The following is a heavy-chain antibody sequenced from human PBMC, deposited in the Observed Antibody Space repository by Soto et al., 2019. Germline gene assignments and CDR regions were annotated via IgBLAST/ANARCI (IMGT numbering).Heavy chain of an antibody. CDR1: GGSFIVFY. Sequence: SEPLSLTYAIYGGSFIVFYWSWIRQPAGKGLEWIGEINDSVTTNYNPSLKSRVTISADTSKTHCSLRLTSVTAADTAVYYCARETSQNVYSHYGMDVWGQGTTVTV. CDR2: INDSVTT. CDR3: ARETSQNVYSHYGMDV. J-gene: IGHJ6*02. V-gene: IGHV4-34*01.